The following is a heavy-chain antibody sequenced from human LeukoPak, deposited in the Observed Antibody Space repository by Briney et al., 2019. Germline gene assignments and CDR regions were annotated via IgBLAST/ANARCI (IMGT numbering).Heavy chain of an antibody. D-gene: IGHD1-26*01. CDR2: INPNNGGT. J-gene: IGHJ4*02. V-gene: IGHV1-2*06. CDR1: GYTFTGYY. CDR3: ARESGSYHGNDY. Sequence: ASVKVSCKASGYTFTGYYMHWVRQAPGQGLEWMGRINPNNGGTNCAQKFQGRVTMTGDTPISTAYMELSSPRSDDTAVYYCARESGSYHGNDYWGQGTLVTVSS.